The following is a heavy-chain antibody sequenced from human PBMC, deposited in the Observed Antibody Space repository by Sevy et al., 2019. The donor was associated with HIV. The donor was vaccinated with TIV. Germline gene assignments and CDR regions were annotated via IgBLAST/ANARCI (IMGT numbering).Heavy chain of an antibody. D-gene: IGHD1-26*01. J-gene: IGHJ4*02. Sequence: GGSLRLSCEASGFTFNNAWMSWVRQAPGKGLEWVGRIKSKIDGATRDFAAPVKGRFAISRDDSKNTLYLQMNSLKTEDTAVYYCTAGVGTSEFDYWGRGVLVTVSS. CDR1: GFTFNNAW. V-gene: IGHV3-15*01. CDR2: IKSKIDGATR. CDR3: TAGVGTSEFDY.